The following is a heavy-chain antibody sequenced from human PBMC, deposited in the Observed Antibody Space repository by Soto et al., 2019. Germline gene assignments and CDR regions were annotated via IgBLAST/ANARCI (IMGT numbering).Heavy chain of an antibody. D-gene: IGHD3-22*01. J-gene: IGHJ4*02. CDR3: ASSYYDSSGYKLDY. V-gene: IGHV3-53*01. CDR1: GFTVSSNY. Sequence: GGSLRLSCAASGFTVSSNYMSWVRQAPGKGLEWVSVIYSGGSTYYADSVKGRFTISRDNSKNTLYLQMNSLRAEDTAVYYCASSYYDSSGYKLDYWGRGTRVTVS. CDR2: IYSGGST.